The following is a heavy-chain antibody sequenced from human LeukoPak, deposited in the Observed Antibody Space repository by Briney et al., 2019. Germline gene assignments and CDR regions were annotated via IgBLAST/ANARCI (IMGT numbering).Heavy chain of an antibody. Sequence: SGTLSLTCTVSGGSISSSNWWSWVRPPPGKGLEWIGEIYHSGETNYNPSLKSRVNMSVDNSRNQFSLRLNSVTAADTAVYYCARDLVQNSRGHDYWGQGTLVTVSS. J-gene: IGHJ4*02. CDR2: IYHSGET. D-gene: IGHD2-8*02. CDR1: GGSISSSNW. V-gene: IGHV4-4*02. CDR3: ARDLVQNSRGHDY.